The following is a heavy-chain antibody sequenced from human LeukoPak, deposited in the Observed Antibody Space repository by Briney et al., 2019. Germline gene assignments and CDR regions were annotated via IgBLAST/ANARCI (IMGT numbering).Heavy chain of an antibody. CDR1: GITFSSYE. D-gene: IGHD3-10*01. Sequence: GGSLRLSCAASGITFSSYEMNWVRQAPGKGLEGVSYISSSGSTIYYADSVKGRFTISRDNAKNSLYLQMNSLRAEDTAVYYCARDPSGWFGELLPTFDYWGQGTLVTVSS. CDR3: ARDPSGWFGELLPTFDY. V-gene: IGHV3-48*03. J-gene: IGHJ4*02. CDR2: ISSSGSTI.